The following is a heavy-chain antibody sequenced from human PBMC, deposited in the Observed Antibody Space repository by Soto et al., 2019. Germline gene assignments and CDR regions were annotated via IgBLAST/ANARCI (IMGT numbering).Heavy chain of an antibody. CDR1: GGSISSGGSF. J-gene: IGHJ4*02. CDR3: ARDSTPSYGYFDS. Sequence: PSETLSLTCTVSGGSISSGGSFWSWIRQHPGKGLEWIGYIYYSGSTYYNPSLKSRVTISVDTSKNQFSLKLSSVTAADTAVYYCARDSTPSYGYFDSWGQGTLVTVSS. D-gene: IGHD5-18*01. CDR2: IYYSGST. V-gene: IGHV4-31*03.